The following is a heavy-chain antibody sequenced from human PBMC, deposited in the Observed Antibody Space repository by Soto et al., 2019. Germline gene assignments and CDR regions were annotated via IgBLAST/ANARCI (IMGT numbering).Heavy chain of an antibody. CDR3: VKGQGSGWYHSS. V-gene: IGHV3-23*01. J-gene: IGHJ5*02. Sequence: EVQLLESGGNLVQPGGSLRLSCAASGFTFSDYAMTWVRQAPGKGLEWVSSISHSGGTIYYADSVKGRFTISRDNSKNTLYLKLNSLTVEDTALYYYVKGQGSGWYHSSWGQGTLVTASS. CDR2: ISHSGGTI. CDR1: GFTFSDYA. D-gene: IGHD6-19*01.